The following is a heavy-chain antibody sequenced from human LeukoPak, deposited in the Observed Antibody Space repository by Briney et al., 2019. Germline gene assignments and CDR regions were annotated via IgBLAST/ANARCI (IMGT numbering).Heavy chain of an antibody. J-gene: IGHJ4*02. V-gene: IGHV3-74*01. CDR1: GFTFSSYW. CDR2: INSDGSST. CDR3: ARATYDYVWGSYRYDFEFDY. Sequence: PGGSLRLSCAASGFTFSSYWMHWVRQAPGKGLVWVSRINSDGSSTSYADSVKGRFTISRDNAKNTLYLQMNSLRAEGTAVYYCARATYDYVWGSYRYDFEFDYWGQGTLVSVS. D-gene: IGHD3-16*02.